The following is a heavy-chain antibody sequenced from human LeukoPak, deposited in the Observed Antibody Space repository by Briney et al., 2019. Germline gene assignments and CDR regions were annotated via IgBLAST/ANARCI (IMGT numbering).Heavy chain of an antibody. D-gene: IGHD3-3*01. CDR1: GYTFTRYD. V-gene: IGHV1-8*03. J-gene: IGHJ4*02. CDR2: INPNTGKA. Sequence: GASMKVSCKASGYTFTRYDINWMRQATGQEPEWMGYINPNTGKAGYVQKFQGRVTITRDTSINTVYMELSSLRSEDTAVYYCAKHYETTFDYWGQGTLVTVSS. CDR3: AKHYETTFDY.